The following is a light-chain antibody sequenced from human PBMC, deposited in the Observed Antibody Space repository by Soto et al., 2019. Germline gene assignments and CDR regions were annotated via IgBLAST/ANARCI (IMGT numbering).Light chain of an antibody. V-gene: IGLV2-14*01. CDR2: EVT. CDR1: NSDIGGYNY. J-gene: IGLJ3*02. CDR3: SSYTSSSRLAV. Sequence: QSALTQPASVSGSPGQSITISCTGTNSDIGGYNYVSWYQQHPGKVPKLMIYEVTNRPSGVSNRFSGPKSGNTASLTISGLQTEDEGDYYCSSYTSSSRLAVFGGGTKLTVL.